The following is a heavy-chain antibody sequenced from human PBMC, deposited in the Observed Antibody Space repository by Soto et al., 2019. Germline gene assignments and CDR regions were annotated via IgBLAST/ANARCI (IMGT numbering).Heavy chain of an antibody. J-gene: IGHJ6*02. CDR2: MNPNSGNT. CDR1: GYTFTSYD. Sequence: ASVKVSCKASGYTFTSYDINWVRQATGQGLEWMGWMNPNSGNTGYAQKFQGRVTMTRNTSISTAYMELSSLRSEDTAVYYCAKDLAEYYYGSGSPHYGMDVWGQGTTVTVSS. CDR3: AKDLAEYYYGSGSPHYGMDV. V-gene: IGHV1-8*01. D-gene: IGHD3-10*01.